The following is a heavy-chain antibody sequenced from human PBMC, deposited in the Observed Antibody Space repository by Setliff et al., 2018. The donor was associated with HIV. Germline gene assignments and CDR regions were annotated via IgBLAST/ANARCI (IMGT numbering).Heavy chain of an antibody. CDR1: GGSISNSRYY. CDR2: IFDSENN. D-gene: IGHD4-17*01. J-gene: IGHJ3*01. V-gene: IGHV4-39*07. Sequence: SETLSLTCTVSGGSISNSRYYWSWIRQPTGKGREWIGSIFDSENNNYNPSLKSRVSMSVDTSKNQFSLRLTSVTAADTAVYYCARQITSVTPEMLVVNDAFDVWGQGKMVTVSS. CDR3: ARQITSVTPEMLVVNDAFDV.